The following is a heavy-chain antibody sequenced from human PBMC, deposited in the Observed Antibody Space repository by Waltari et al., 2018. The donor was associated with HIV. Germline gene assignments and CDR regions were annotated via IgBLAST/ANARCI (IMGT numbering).Heavy chain of an antibody. CDR1: GFTFRNYT. J-gene: IGHJ4*02. CDR2: ISRSSSSI. V-gene: IGHV3-48*01. CDR3: ARDINGGWGY. Sequence: EVQLLESGGGLVQPGGSLRRSCAAAGFTFRNYTMNWVRQEPGKGLEWVSYISRSSSSIFYADSVKGRFTISRDNAKNSLYLQMNSLRVEDTAVYYCARDINGGWGYWGQGTLVTVAS. D-gene: IGHD7-27*01.